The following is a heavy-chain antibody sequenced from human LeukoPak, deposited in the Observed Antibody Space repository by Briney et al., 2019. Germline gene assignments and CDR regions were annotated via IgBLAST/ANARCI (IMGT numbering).Heavy chain of an antibody. D-gene: IGHD3-10*01. CDR2: INHSGST. CDR3: ARDLGGNYGSGRLNWFDP. V-gene: IGHV4-34*01. CDR1: GGSFSGYY. J-gene: IGHJ5*02. Sequence: PSETLSLTCAVYGGSFSGYYWSWIRQPPGKGLEWIGEINHSGSTNYNPSLKSRVTMSVDTSKNQFSLKLSSVTAADTAVYYCARDLGGNYGSGRLNWFDPWGQGTLVTVSS.